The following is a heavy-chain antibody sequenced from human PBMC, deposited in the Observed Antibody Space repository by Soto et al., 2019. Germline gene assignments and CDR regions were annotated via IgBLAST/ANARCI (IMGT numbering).Heavy chain of an antibody. V-gene: IGHV5-51*01. J-gene: IGHJ3*02. CDR3: ARHRVGARFDAFDI. Sequence: GESLKISCKASGYSFTTYWIGWVRQMPGKGLEWMGIIYPGDSDTRYSPSFQGQVTISADRSISTAYLQWSSLKASDTAMYYCARHRVGARFDAFDIWGQGTMVTVSS. D-gene: IGHD1-26*01. CDR2: IYPGDSDT. CDR1: GYSFTTYW.